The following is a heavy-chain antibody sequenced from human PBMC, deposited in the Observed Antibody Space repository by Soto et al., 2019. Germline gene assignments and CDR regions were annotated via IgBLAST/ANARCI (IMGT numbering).Heavy chain of an antibody. J-gene: IGHJ4*02. Sequence: EVQLVESGGVVVQPGESLRLSCAASGFTFDDYTMHWVRQGPGKGLEWVSLISWDGSRTKYADSVKGRFTISRDSSKNSLYLQMNSLRGEDTALYYCAKDLASWGQQVIDYWGQGILVTVSS. CDR3: AKDLASWGQQVIDY. CDR2: ISWDGSRT. CDR1: GFTFDDYT. V-gene: IGHV3-43*01. D-gene: IGHD6-13*01.